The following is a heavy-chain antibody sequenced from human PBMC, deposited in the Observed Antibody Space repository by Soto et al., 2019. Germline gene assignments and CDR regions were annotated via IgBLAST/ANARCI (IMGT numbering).Heavy chain of an antibody. J-gene: IGHJ4*02. CDR2: INDDGIST. D-gene: IGHD1-1*01. CDR1: GFTFSMYW. V-gene: IGHV3-74*01. CDR3: TRGPGPPSTGTGAF. Sequence: EVQLVESGGGLVQPGGSLRLSCAASGFTFSMYWMHWVRQVPGKGPEWVSRINDDGISTNYADSVKGRFTISRDNAKNTLYLQMNALRVGDTAVYYCTRGPGPPSTGTGAFWGQGTLVTVSS.